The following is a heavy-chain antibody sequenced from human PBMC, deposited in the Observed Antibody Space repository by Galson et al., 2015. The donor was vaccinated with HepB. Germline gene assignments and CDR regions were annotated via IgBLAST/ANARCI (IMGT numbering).Heavy chain of an antibody. CDR1: GGTFSSYA. Sequence: SVKVSCKASGGTFSSYAISWVRQAPGQGLEWMGRIIPILGIANYAQKFQGRVTITADKSTSTAYMELSSLRSEDTAVYYCALRTYCSGGSCYSQLFDYWGQGTLVTVSS. CDR2: IIPILGIA. D-gene: IGHD2-15*01. J-gene: IGHJ4*02. CDR3: ALRTYCSGGSCYSQLFDY. V-gene: IGHV1-69*04.